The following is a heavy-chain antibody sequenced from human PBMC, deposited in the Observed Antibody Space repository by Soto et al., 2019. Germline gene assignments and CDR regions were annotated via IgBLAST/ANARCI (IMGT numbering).Heavy chain of an antibody. D-gene: IGHD1-26*01. V-gene: IGHV3-74*01. J-gene: IGHJ4*02. Sequence: PGGSPRLSCAASGFTLRSYWMHWVRQAPGGGLVWVSRIDGSGSNTFYADSVKGRFTISRDNAKNTLYLQMNNLSPEDTAVYYCSRYVNSGSPSWGQGTLVTVSS. CDR1: GFTLRSYW. CDR3: SRYVNSGSPS. CDR2: IDGSGSNT.